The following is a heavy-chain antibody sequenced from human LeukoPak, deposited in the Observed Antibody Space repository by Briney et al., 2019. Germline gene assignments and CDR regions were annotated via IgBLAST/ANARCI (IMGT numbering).Heavy chain of an antibody. D-gene: IGHD3-9*01. V-gene: IGHV4-59*12. CDR2: VYYSGST. CDR1: GDSFSTYA. CDR3: TGDYTLSSYRFDY. J-gene: IGHJ4*02. Sequence: SETLSLTCTVSGDSFSTYAWSWVRQPPGRGLEWIGYVYYSGSTTYNPSLKSRVTISLDTSKNQFSLKLKSTTAADTAVYYCTGDYTLSSYRFDYWGQGTLVTVSS.